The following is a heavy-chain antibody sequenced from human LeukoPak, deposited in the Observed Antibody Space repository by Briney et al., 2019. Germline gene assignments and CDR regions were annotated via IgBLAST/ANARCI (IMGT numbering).Heavy chain of an antibody. D-gene: IGHD6-13*01. CDR3: ARESSIAAAGTSDAGPHFDY. CDR2: INPSGGST. V-gene: IGHV1-46*01. CDR1: GYTFTSYY. J-gene: IGHJ4*02. Sequence: ASVKVSCKASGYTFTSYYMHWVRQAPGQGLEWMGIINPSGGSTSYAQKFQGRVTMTRDMSTSTVYMELSSLRSEDTAVYYCARESSIAAAGTSDAGPHFDYWGQGTLVIVSS.